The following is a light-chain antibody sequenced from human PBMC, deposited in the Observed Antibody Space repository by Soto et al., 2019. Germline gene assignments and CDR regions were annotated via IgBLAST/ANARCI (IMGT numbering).Light chain of an antibody. Sequence: QSVLTQPPSVSGAPGQRVTIPCSGSSSNIGAGYDVHWYQQVPGPAPKLLIYANNNRPSGVPDRFSGSKSGTSASLAITGLQAEDEAEYYCQAYDSRLTGTYVFGTGTKVTVL. CDR2: ANN. V-gene: IGLV1-40*01. CDR1: SSNIGAGYD. CDR3: QAYDSRLTGTYV. J-gene: IGLJ1*01.